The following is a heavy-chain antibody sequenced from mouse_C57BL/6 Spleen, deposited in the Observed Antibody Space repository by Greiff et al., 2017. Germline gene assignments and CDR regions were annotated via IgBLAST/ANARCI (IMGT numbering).Heavy chain of an antibody. D-gene: IGHD1-1*01. CDR2: INPSSGYT. J-gene: IGHJ4*01. CDR3: ARSNYYGSSYSPYAMDY. CDR1: GYTFTSYT. Sequence: VQLQQSGAELARPGASVKMSCKASGYTFTSYTMHWVKQRPGQGLEWIGYINPSSGYTKYNQKFKDKATLTADKSSSTAYMQLSSLTSEDSAVYYCARSNYYGSSYSPYAMDYWGQGTSVTVSS. V-gene: IGHV1-4*01.